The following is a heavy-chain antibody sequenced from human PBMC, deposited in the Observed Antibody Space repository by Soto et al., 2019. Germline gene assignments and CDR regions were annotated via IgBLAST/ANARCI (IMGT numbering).Heavy chain of an antibody. CDR2: IYWDDSK. J-gene: IGHJ4*02. CDR1: GFSLTTDRVG. Sequence: QITLKESGPTLVKPTQTLTLTCTFSGFSLTTDRVGVGWIRQPPGEALEWLAVIYWDDSKTYRPSLESRLTITKDTAKNQVAPTMTNMDSLDTPTYYCAHAYGGRSLYWGQGTLVTVSS. CDR3: AHAYGGRSLY. D-gene: IGHD1-26*01. V-gene: IGHV2-5*02.